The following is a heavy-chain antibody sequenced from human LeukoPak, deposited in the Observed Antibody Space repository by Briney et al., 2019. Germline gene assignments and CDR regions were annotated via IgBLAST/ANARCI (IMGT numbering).Heavy chain of an antibody. J-gene: IGHJ6*02. CDR2: MNPNSGNT. Sequence: ASVTVSCKASGYTFISYDINWVRQAAGQGLEWMGWMNPNSGNTGYAQKFQGRVTMTRNTSISTAYMELSSLRSEDTAVYYCARSVPLPYYYYGMDVWGQGTTVTVSS. D-gene: IGHD2-2*01. CDR1: GYTFISYD. V-gene: IGHV1-8*01. CDR3: ARSVPLPYYYYGMDV.